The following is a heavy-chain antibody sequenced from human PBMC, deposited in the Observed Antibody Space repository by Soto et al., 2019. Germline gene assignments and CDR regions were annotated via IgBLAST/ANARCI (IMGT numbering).Heavy chain of an antibody. Sequence: SETLSLTCSVSGDSMSNYYWSWIRQPPGKGLEWIGYIYYIGNPDYNPSLKSRVTISVDPSKNQFSLKVRSVTTADTAVYYCARASPRFFDWLPYYFDYWGQGTLVTVSS. CDR2: IYYIGNP. J-gene: IGHJ4*02. D-gene: IGHD3-9*01. CDR3: ARASPRFFDWLPYYFDY. V-gene: IGHV4-59*01. CDR1: GDSMSNYY.